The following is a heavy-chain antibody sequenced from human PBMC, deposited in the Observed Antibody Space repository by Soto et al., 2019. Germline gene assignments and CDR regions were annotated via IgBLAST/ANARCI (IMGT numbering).Heavy chain of an antibody. V-gene: IGHV1-18*01. D-gene: IGHD1-1*01. CDR1: GYTFTSYG. J-gene: IGHJ6*02. Sequence: QVQLVQSGAEVKKPGASVKVSCKASGYTFTSYGISWVRQAPGQGLEWMGWISAYNGNTNYAQKLQGRVTMTTDTSRSTAYMELRSLKSDDTAVYYCARDISRAEHYYYYGKDVWGQGTTVTVSS. CDR2: ISAYNGNT. CDR3: ARDISRAEHYYYYGKDV.